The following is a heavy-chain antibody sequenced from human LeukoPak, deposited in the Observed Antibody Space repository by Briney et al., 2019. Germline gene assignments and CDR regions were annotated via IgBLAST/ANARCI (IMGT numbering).Heavy chain of an antibody. J-gene: IGHJ4*02. V-gene: IGHV3-30*02. CDR3: AKGARSGYSGWYFDY. D-gene: IGHD3-22*01. Sequence: TGGSLRLSCAASAFTFSSYGMHWVRQAPGKGLEWVAFIRYDGSNKYYADSVKGRFTISRDNSKNTLYLQMNSLRAEDTAVYYCAKGARSGYSGWYFDYWGQGTLVTVSS. CDR2: IRYDGSNK. CDR1: AFTFSSYG.